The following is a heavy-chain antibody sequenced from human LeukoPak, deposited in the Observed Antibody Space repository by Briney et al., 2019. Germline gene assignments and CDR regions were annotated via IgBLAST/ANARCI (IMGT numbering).Heavy chain of an antibody. CDR1: GGSISSSSYS. CDR2: VYYSGNT. J-gene: IGHJ4*02. Sequence: SETLSLTCTVSGGSISSSSYSWGWIRQPPGKGLEWIGTVYYSGNTFYNPSLKSRVTISVDTSKNQFSLKLNSVTAADTALYYCARHVTTVVTPLAYWGQGTLVTVSS. V-gene: IGHV4-39*01. D-gene: IGHD4-23*01. CDR3: ARHVTTVVTPLAY.